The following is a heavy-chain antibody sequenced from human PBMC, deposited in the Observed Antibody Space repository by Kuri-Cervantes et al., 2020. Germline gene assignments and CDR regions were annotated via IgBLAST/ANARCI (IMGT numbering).Heavy chain of an antibody. CDR1: GGTFTDYT. CDR3: AREGLGSGWYSGACDY. CDR2: IIPIFDAP. J-gene: IGHJ4*02. D-gene: IGHD6-19*01. V-gene: IGHV1-69*06. Sequence: SVKVSCKASGGTFTDYTINWVRQAPGQGLEWMGGIIPIFDAPNYTPELQGRVTITADKSASTAYMVLSSLRYDDTAVYYCAREGLGSGWYSGACDYWGQGTLVTVSS.